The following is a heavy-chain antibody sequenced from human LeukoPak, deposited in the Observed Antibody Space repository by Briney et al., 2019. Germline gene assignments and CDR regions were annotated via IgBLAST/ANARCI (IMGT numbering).Heavy chain of an antibody. CDR3: ARGRDMIVVDKDAFDI. Sequence: GGSLRLSCAASGFTFSSYGMHWVRQAPGKGLEWVAVISYDGSNKYYADSVKGRFTISRDNSKNTLYLQMNSLRAEDTAVYYCARGRDMIVVDKDAFDIWGQGTMVTVSS. CDR1: GFTFSSYG. D-gene: IGHD3-22*01. CDR2: ISYDGSNK. J-gene: IGHJ3*02. V-gene: IGHV3-30*03.